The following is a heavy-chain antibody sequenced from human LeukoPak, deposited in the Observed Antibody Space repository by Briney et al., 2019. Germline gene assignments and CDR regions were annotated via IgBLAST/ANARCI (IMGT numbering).Heavy chain of an antibody. CDR2: IYYSGST. V-gene: IGHV4-59*08. Sequence: SETLSLTCTVSGGSINSYYWSWIRQPPGKGLEWIGYIYYSGSTYYNPSLKSRVTISVDTSKNQFSLKLSSVTAADTAVYYCARMGGSSWYYYYYYMDVWGKGTTVTVSS. D-gene: IGHD6-13*01. CDR3: ARMGGSSWYYYYYYMDV. CDR1: GGSINSYY. J-gene: IGHJ6*03.